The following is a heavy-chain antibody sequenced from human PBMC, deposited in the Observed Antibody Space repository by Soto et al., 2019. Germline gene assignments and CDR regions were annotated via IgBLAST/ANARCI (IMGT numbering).Heavy chain of an antibody. J-gene: IGHJ5*02. CDR2: ISYDGTTK. D-gene: IGHD6-13*01. CDR1: GFTFSTHA. Sequence: QEQVVESGGGVVQPGRSLRLSCAASGFTFSTHAMHWVRQAPGRGLEWVAIISYDGTTKDYAYSVKGRFTISRDNSKNAVYLQMNSLRSEETALYYCARDWRTAGTTGWFDPWGQGTLGTVSS. V-gene: IGHV3-30-3*01. CDR3: ARDWRTAGTTGWFDP.